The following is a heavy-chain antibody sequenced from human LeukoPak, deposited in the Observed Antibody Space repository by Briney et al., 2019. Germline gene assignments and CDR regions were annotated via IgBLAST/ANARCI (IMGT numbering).Heavy chain of an antibody. CDR1: GYTFTSFG. J-gene: IGHJ4*02. CDR2: IGAYNGDT. D-gene: IGHD2-15*01. Sequence: GASVRVSCNPSGYTFTSFGISWVRQATGQGLEWMGWIGAYNGDTNYAQKFQGRVTMTTDTSTSTAYMDLRSLRSDDTAVYYCTRDHCRGDNCPSFDYWGQGTLVTVSS. V-gene: IGHV1-18*04. CDR3: TRDHCRGDNCPSFDY.